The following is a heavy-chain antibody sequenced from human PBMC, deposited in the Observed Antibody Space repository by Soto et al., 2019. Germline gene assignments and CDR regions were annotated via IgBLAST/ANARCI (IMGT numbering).Heavy chain of an antibody. CDR3: ARGGVATIGDFDY. CDR2: IIPIPGIA. J-gene: IGHJ4*02. Sequence: QVQLVQSGAEVKKPGSSVKVSCKASGGTFSSYTISWVRQAPGQGLEWMGRIIPIPGIANYAQKFQGRVTITADKSTSTAYMELSSLRSEDTAVYYCARGGVATIGDFDYWGQGTLVTVSS. V-gene: IGHV1-69*02. CDR1: GGTFSSYT. D-gene: IGHD5-12*01.